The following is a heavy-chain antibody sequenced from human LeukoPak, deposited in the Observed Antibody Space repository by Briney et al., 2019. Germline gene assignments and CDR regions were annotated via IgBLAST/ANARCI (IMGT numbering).Heavy chain of an antibody. CDR3: ARGSSSWWSFRRGHIDY. CDR1: GYTFTSYG. D-gene: IGHD6-13*01. J-gene: IGHJ4*02. V-gene: IGHV1-18*01. CDR2: ISAYNGNT. Sequence: ASVKVSCKASGYTFTSYGISWVRQAPGQGLEWMGWISAYNGNTNYAQKLQGRVTMTTDTSTSTAYMELRSLRSDDTAVYYCARGSSSWWSFRRGHIDYWGQGTLVTVSS.